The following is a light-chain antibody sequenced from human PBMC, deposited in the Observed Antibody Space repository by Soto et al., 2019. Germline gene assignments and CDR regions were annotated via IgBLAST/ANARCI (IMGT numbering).Light chain of an antibody. CDR2: EAR. Sequence: QSALTQPASVSGSPGQSITISCTGSSSDVGGYHYVSWYQQPPGTAPKLIIYEARNRPSGVPDRFSGSKSGNTASLTISGLQAADEADYYCCSYAGGYTHAVFGGGTKLTVL. V-gene: IGLV2-14*01. CDR3: CSYAGGYTHAV. CDR1: SSDVGGYHY. J-gene: IGLJ2*01.